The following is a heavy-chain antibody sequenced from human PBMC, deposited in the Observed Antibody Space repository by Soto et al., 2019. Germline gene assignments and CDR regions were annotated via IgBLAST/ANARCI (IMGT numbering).Heavy chain of an antibody. CDR3: AATGSRLVTRLLDY. CDR2: INPSGGST. J-gene: IGHJ4*02. V-gene: IGHV1-46*03. Sequence: QVQLVQSGAEVKKPGASVKVSCKASGYTFSSYYMHWVRQAPGQGLEWMGMINPSGGSTSYAQRFQGRVTMTRDTSTTTVYMELSSLSSEDTAVYYCAATGSRLVTRLLDYWGQVTLVTVSS. CDR1: GYTFSSYY. D-gene: IGHD3-9*01.